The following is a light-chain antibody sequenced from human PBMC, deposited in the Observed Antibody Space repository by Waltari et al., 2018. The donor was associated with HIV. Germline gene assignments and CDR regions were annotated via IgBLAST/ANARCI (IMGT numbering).Light chain of an antibody. V-gene: IGLV2-14*03. CDR1: SSDIGGYDY. CDR3: SSYTSSSTLV. Sequence: QSALTQAASVSGSPGQTITISCTGTSSDIGGYDYVSWYQQHPGKAPTLLIYGVTDRPSVVSHRFSGSKSGNTASLTISGLQADDEADYYCSSYTSSSTLVFGGGTKLTVL. CDR2: GVT. J-gene: IGLJ2*01.